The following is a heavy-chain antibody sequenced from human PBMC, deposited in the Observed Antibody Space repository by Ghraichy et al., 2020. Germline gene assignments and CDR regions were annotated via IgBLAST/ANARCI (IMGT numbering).Heavy chain of an antibody. V-gene: IGHV3-7*03. J-gene: IGHJ4*02. D-gene: IGHD5-24*01. Sequence: GSLRLYCAASGFNFTASWMNWVRQAPGKGLEWVAGIKQDGSETYHADSVKGRLTISRDNAKNSLYLQMNGLRVEDTAVYYCARDRAYKAFDYWGQGILVSVSS. CDR2: IKQDGSET. CDR3: ARDRAYKAFDY. CDR1: GFNFTASW.